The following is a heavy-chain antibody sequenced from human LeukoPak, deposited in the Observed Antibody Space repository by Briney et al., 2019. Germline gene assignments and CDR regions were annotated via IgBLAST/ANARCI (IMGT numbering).Heavy chain of an antibody. D-gene: IGHD2-2*01. CDR3: VKDSSTTSWYFAFDV. Sequence: GGSLRLSCAASGFTFGSYGMSWVRQAPGKGLEWVSFITPNADRTSYADSVEGRFTISRDNSKNTLYLQMTSLRADDTAVYYCVKDSSTTSWYFAFDVWGQGTMVAVSS. CDR2: ITPNADRT. V-gene: IGHV3-23*01. J-gene: IGHJ3*01. CDR1: GFTFGSYG.